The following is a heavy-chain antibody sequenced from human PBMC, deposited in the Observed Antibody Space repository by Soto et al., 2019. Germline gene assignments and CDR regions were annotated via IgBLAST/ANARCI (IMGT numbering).Heavy chain of an antibody. V-gene: IGHV1-18*01. CDR3: ARGNFFDP. J-gene: IGHJ5*02. Sequence: ASVKVSCKASGYTFTSYGISWVRQAPGQGLEWMGWITANNGNTNYAQKLQGRVTITTDESTSKAYLELSSLRSEDTAVYYCARGNFFDPWGQGTLVTVS. CDR2: ITANNGNT. CDR1: GYTFTSYG.